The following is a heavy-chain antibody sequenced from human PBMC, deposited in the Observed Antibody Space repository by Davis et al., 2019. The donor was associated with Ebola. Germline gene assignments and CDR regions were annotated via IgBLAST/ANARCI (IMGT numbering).Heavy chain of an antibody. J-gene: IGHJ4*02. D-gene: IGHD3-9*01. Sequence: SVKVSCKASGYTFTSYAISWVRQAPGQGLEWMGGIIPIFGTANYAQKFQGRVTITADESTSTAYMELSSLRSEDTAVYYCATNYYDILTGSDFDYWGQGTLVTVSS. CDR3: ATNYYDILTGSDFDY. V-gene: IGHV1-69*13. CDR2: IIPIFGTA. CDR1: GYTFTSYA.